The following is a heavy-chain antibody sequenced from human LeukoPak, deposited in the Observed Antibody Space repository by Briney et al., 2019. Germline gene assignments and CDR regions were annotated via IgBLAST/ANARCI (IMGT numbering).Heavy chain of an antibody. CDR3: ARGGGAVIAAARAFDI. D-gene: IGHD2-2*01. CDR2: IFYSGST. V-gene: IGHV4-30-4*08. CDR1: GDSISSGDYY. J-gene: IGHJ3*02. Sequence: SSQTLSLTCTVSGDSISSGDYYWSWLRQPPGKGLEWIGYIFYSGSTYYNPSLKSRLTISVDTSKNQFSLKLSSVTAAYTALYYCARGGGAVIAAARAFDIWGQGTMVTVSS.